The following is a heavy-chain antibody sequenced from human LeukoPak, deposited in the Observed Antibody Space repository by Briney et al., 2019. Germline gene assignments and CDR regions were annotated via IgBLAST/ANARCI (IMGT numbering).Heavy chain of an antibody. D-gene: IGHD5-18*01. CDR2: ISAYNGNT. J-gene: IGHJ3*02. Sequence: GASVKVSCKASGYTFTDYYMHWVRQAPGQGLEWMGWISAYNGNTNYAQKFQGRVTMTTDTSTSTAYMELRSLRSDDTAVYYCAREVNSYGYWGHDAFDIWGQGTMVTVSS. CDR3: AREVNSYGYWGHDAFDI. CDR1: GYTFTDYY. V-gene: IGHV1-18*04.